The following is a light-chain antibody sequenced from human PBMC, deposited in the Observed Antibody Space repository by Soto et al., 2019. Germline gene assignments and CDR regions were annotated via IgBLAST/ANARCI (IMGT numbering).Light chain of an antibody. J-gene: IGKJ2*01. CDR3: QQYYSALPHT. Sequence: DIVMTQSPDSLAVSLGERATINCMSSQSVLYSSNNKNSVAWYQQRPGQPPKVLIYWASTRESGVPERFSGSGSWTHFTLTISSLQAEDVAVYYCQQYYSALPHTFCQGTKLEIK. CDR2: WAS. V-gene: IGKV4-1*01. CDR1: QSVLYSSNNKNS.